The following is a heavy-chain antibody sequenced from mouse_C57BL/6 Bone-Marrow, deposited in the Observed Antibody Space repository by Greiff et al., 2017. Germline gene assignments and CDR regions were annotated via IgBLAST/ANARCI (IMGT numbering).Heavy chain of an antibody. J-gene: IGHJ4*01. CDR3: ARNHYYGSSSAMDY. Sequence: VQLQQSGPGLVAPSQSLSITYTVSGFSLTSYAISWVRQPPGKGLEWLGVIWTGGGTNYNSALKSRLSISKDNSKSQVFLKMNSLQTDDTARYYCARNHYYGSSSAMDYWGQGTSVTVSS. V-gene: IGHV2-9-1*01. CDR1: GFSLTSYA. CDR2: IWTGGGT. D-gene: IGHD1-1*01.